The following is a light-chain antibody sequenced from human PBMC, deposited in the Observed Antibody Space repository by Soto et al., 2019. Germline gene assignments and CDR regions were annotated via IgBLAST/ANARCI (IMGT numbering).Light chain of an antibody. Sequence: EIVLTQSPGTLSLSPGERVTLSCRASQSVTSNYLAWYQQKPGQAPRLLIYDASSRATGIPDRFSASGSGKDFPLTISRLDPEVFAFYLCQKYGSSPPGPLGQGTKVDIK. CDR2: DAS. J-gene: IGKJ1*01. CDR1: QSVTSNY. V-gene: IGKV3-20*01. CDR3: QKYGSSPPGP.